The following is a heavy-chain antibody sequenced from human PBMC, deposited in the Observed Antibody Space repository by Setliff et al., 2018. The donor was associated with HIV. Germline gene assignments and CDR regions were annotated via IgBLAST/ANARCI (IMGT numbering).Heavy chain of an antibody. Sequence: SETLSLTCTVSGGSIIDSRYFWGWIRQPPGKGLEWIGSVYYSGITYYSSSLKSRVTVSVDTSRIQFSLKLTSVTAADTAVYKCVRHVWTDDFLVPGWFDSWSQGTLVTVSS. CDR3: VRHVWTDDFLVPGWFDS. CDR2: VYYSGIT. V-gene: IGHV4-39*01. CDR1: GGSIIDSRYF. D-gene: IGHD3-16*01. J-gene: IGHJ5*01.